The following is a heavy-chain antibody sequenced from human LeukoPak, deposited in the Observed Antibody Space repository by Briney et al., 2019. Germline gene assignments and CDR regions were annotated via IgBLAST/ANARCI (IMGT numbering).Heavy chain of an antibody. Sequence: GESLKISCKGSGYSFTSYWIGWLRQMPGKGLEWMGIIYPGDSDTRYSPSFQGQVTISADKSISTAYLQWSSLKASDTAMYYCARLDSSSWYRAEYFQHWGQGTLVTVSS. CDR3: ARLDSSSWYRAEYFQH. CDR1: GYSFTSYW. D-gene: IGHD6-13*01. CDR2: IYPGDSDT. V-gene: IGHV5-51*01. J-gene: IGHJ1*01.